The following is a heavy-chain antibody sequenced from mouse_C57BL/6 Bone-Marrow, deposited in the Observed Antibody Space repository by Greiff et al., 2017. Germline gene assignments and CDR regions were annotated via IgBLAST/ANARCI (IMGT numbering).Heavy chain of an antibody. Sequence: VQLQQPGAELVKPGASVKLSFKASGYPFTSFWITWVKQRPGQGLGWIGVIYPGSGSTNYNEKFKSKATLTVDTSSSTAYLQLRSLRSESSAVYKCAYLRWLRRGRRYIDYWGQGTTLTVSS. CDR2: IYPGSGST. D-gene: IGHD2-2*01. J-gene: IGHJ2*01. V-gene: IGHV1-55*01. CDR3: AYLRWLRRGRRYIDY. CDR1: GYPFTSFW.